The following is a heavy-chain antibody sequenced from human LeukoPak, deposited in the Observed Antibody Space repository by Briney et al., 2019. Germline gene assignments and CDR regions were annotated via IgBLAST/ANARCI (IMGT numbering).Heavy chain of an antibody. V-gene: IGHV1-8*01. CDR1: GYTLTSYD. Sequence: ASVKVSCKASGYTLTSYDINWVRQATGQGLEWMGWMNPNSGNTGYAQKFQGRVTMTRNTSISTAYTELSSLRSEDTAVYYCATGASSSAFDYWGQGTLVTVSS. D-gene: IGHD6-6*01. CDR3: ATGASSSAFDY. CDR2: MNPNSGNT. J-gene: IGHJ4*02.